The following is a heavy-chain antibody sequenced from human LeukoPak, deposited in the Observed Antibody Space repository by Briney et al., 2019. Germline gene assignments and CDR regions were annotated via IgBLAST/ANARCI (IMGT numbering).Heavy chain of an antibody. D-gene: IGHD3-16*01. V-gene: IGHV3-30*04. CDR3: AKGGDYYVWGSLPSYYYMDV. J-gene: IGHJ6*03. CDR2: ISYDGSNK. Sequence: GRSLRLSCAASGFTFSSYAMHWVRQAPGKGLEGGAVISYDGSNKYYADSVKGGFTISRDNSKKTLYLQMNSLRAEDTAVYYCAKGGDYYVWGSLPSYYYMDVWGKGTTVTVSS. CDR1: GFTFSSYA.